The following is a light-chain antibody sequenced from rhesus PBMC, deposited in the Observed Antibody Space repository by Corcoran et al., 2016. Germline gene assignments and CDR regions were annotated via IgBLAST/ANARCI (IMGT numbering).Light chain of an antibody. CDR2: EVS. J-gene: IGKJ3*01. V-gene: IGKV2-65*01. Sequence: DVVMTQSPLSLPITPGQPASISCRSSQSLVHSNGNTYLSWYQQKPGQPPRRLIYEVSNRDSGGPDRFSGSGAGTDFTLKLSRVEAEDVGVYYCGQGTNVPPFTFGPGTKLDIK. CDR3: GQGTNVPPFT. CDR1: QSLVHSNGNTY.